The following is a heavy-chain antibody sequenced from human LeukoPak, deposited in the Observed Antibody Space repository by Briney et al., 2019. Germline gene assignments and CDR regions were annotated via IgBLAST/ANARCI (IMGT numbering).Heavy chain of an antibody. CDR2: IYGSGRP. CDR1: GSSISYWY. J-gene: IGHJ4*02. Sequence: SETLSLTCTVSGSSISYWYWSWIRQPPGKGLEWIGNIYGSGRPNYNPSLTSRVTISVDTSKNQFSLKLTSVTAADTAVYYCARETSLVGYSGGLGFNYWGQGILVTVSS. D-gene: IGHD6-19*01. V-gene: IGHV4-59*01. CDR3: ARETSLVGYSGGLGFNY.